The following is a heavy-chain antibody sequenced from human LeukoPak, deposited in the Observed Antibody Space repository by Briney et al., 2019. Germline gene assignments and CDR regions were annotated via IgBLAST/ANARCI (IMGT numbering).Heavy chain of an antibody. D-gene: IGHD3-16*01. V-gene: IGHV3-74*01. CDR1: GFTFTDYW. CDR3: ARAGAYHFDN. CDR2: INTDTRGT. J-gene: IGHJ4*02. Sequence: GESLRLSCAASGFTFTDYWMHWVRQVPGKGLVWVSIINTDTRGTYYADSVKGRFTISRDNAKSTLYLQMDSLRAEDTAVYYCARAGAYHFDNWGQGTLVIVSS.